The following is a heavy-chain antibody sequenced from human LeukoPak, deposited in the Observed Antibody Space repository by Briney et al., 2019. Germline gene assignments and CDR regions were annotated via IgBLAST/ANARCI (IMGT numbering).Heavy chain of an antibody. D-gene: IGHD3-22*01. Sequence: ASVKVSCKASGYTFTGYYMHWVRQAPGQGLEWMGWINPNSGGTNYAQKFQGRVTMTRDTSISTAYMELSRLRSDDTAVYYCARDLGYYDSSGYYPYYYYMDVWGKGTTVTVSS. CDR1: GYTFTGYY. CDR3: ARDLGYYDSSGYYPYYYYMDV. J-gene: IGHJ6*03. CDR2: INPNSGGT. V-gene: IGHV1-2*02.